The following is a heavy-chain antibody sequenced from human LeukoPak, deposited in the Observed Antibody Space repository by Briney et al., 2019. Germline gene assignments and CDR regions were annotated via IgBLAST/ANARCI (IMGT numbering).Heavy chain of an antibody. CDR1: GGSISSGDYY. V-gene: IGHV4-30-4*08. CDR2: IYHSGST. D-gene: IGHD3-10*01. J-gene: IGHJ6*02. Sequence: PSQTLSLTCTVSGGSISSGDYYWSWIRQPPGKGLEWIGYIYHSGSTYYNPSPKSRVTISVDTSKNQFSLKLSSVTAADTAVYYCARVGYGSGSYFYYYYGMDVWGQGTTVTVSS. CDR3: ARVGYGSGSYFYYYYGMDV.